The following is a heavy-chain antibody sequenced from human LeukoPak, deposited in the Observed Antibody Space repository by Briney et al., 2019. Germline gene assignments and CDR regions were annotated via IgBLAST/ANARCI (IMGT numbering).Heavy chain of an antibody. D-gene: IGHD2-2*01. CDR3: ARDLLGCSSTNCRPYNWFDP. J-gene: IGHJ5*02. Sequence: ASVKVSCKASGYTFTSYGISWVRQAPGQGLEWMGWISAYNGNTNYAQKLQGRVTMTTDTSTSTAYMELRSLRSDDTAVYYCARDLLGCSSTNCRPYNWFDPWGQGTLATVSS. CDR1: GYTFTSYG. CDR2: ISAYNGNT. V-gene: IGHV1-18*04.